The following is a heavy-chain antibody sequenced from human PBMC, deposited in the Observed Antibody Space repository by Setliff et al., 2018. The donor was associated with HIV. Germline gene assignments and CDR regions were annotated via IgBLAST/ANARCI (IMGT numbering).Heavy chain of an antibody. Sequence: TSETLSLTCSVSGDSITSTTWWTWVRQPPGKGLEWIGEIYHSGSTIYSPSLNSRVTISLDKSKNQFSLKLTSVNAADTAVYYCARGDGEASFDIWGRGTMVTVSS. J-gene: IGHJ3*02. D-gene: IGHD3-10*01. CDR3: ARGDGEASFDI. V-gene: IGHV4-4*02. CDR1: GDSITSTTW. CDR2: IYHSGST.